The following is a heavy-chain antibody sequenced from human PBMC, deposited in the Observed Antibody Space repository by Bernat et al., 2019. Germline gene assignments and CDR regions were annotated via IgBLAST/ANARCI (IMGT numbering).Heavy chain of an antibody. D-gene: IGHD3-10*01. J-gene: IGHJ6*02. CDR2: TYYRSKWYN. V-gene: IGHV6-1*01. CDR1: GDSVSSNSAA. Sequence: QVQLQQSGPGLVKPSQTLSLTRAISGDSVSSNSAAWNWIRQSPSRGLEWLGRTYYRSKWYNDYAVSVKSRITINPDTSKNQFSLQLNSVTPEDTAVYYCARVVGSGRLGGYYYYGMDVWGQGTTVTVSS. CDR3: ARVVGSGRLGGYYYYGMDV.